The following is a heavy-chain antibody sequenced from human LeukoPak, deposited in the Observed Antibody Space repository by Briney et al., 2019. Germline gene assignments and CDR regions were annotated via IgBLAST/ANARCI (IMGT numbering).Heavy chain of an antibody. CDR1: GGSISSGSYY. Sequence: SETLSLTCTVSGGSISSGSYYWSWIRQPAGKGLEWIGRFYTSGSTNYNPSLKSRVTISVDTSKNQFSLKLSSVTAADTAVYYCARRGGYYDSSGYPEPYFDYWGQGTLVTVSS. CDR2: FYTSGST. V-gene: IGHV4-61*02. CDR3: ARRGGYYDSSGYPEPYFDY. D-gene: IGHD3-22*01. J-gene: IGHJ4*02.